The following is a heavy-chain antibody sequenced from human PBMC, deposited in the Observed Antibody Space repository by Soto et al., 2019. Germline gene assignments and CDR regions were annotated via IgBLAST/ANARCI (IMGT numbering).Heavy chain of an antibody. CDR3: ARDWYSSSWGWFDP. Sequence: GASVKVSYKASGYTFTSYGISWVRQAPGQGLEWMGWISAYNGNTNYAQKLQGRVTMTTDTSTSTAYMELRSLGSDDTAVYYCARDWYSSSWGWFDPWGQGTLVTAPQ. V-gene: IGHV1-18*01. J-gene: IGHJ5*02. CDR1: GYTFTSYG. D-gene: IGHD6-13*01. CDR2: ISAYNGNT.